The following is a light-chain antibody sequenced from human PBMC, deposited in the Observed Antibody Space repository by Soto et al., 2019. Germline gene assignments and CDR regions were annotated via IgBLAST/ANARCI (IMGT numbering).Light chain of an antibody. Sequence: QPASVSGSPGQSITISCTGTSSDVGGYNYVSWYQQHPGKAPKLMIYEVSNRPSGVSNRFSGSKSGNTASLTISGLQAEDEADYYCSSYTSSTTVVFGGGTKLTVL. CDR3: SSYTSSTTVV. J-gene: IGLJ2*01. CDR2: EVS. CDR1: SSDVGGYNY. V-gene: IGLV2-14*01.